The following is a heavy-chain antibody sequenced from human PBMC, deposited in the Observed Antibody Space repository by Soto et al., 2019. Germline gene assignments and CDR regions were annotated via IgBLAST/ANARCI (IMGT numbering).Heavy chain of an antibody. J-gene: IGHJ4*02. D-gene: IGHD3-22*01. V-gene: IGHV4-31*03. CDR3: ARGRKAYYESCGPRIDY. Sequence: QVQLQESGPGLVKPSQTLSLTCTVSGGSISSGGYYWGWIRHHPGRGLEWIAYFYYSGSTYYKSSLKSRIKISADKSKNQFPLNLSAVTAADTAVYYCARGRKAYYESCGPRIDYWGQGTLVTVSS. CDR2: FYYSGST. CDR1: GGSISSGGYY.